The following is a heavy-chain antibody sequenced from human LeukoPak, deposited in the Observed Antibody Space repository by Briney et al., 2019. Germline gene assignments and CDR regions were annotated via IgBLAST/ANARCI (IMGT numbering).Heavy chain of an antibody. CDR2: IYYSGST. D-gene: IGHD1-14*01. J-gene: IGHJ4*02. Sequence: SETLSLTCTVSGGSISSYYWSRIRQPPGKGLEWIGYIYYSGSTNYNPSLKSRVTISVDTSKNQFSLKLSSVTAADTAVYYCARHQGPITDFDYWGQGTLVTVSS. CDR3: ARHQGPITDFDY. CDR1: GGSISSYY. V-gene: IGHV4-59*08.